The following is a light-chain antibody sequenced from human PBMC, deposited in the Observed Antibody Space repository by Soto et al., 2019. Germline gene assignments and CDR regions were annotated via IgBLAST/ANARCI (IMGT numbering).Light chain of an antibody. J-gene: IGLJ2*01. CDR3: QSYDSTYVV. CDR2: EDN. CDR1: SGNFGSSY. Sequence: NFMLIQPNSVSESPGKTVTISCAGRSGNFGSSYVQWLQQRPGRAPTTIIFEDNQRPSGVPDRFSGSIDRSSNSASLTISGLKPEDEADYFCQSYDSTYVVFGGGTKLTVL. V-gene: IGLV6-57*02.